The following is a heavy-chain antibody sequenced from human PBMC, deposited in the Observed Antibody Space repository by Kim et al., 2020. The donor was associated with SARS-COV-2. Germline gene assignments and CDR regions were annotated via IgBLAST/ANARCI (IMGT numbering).Heavy chain of an antibody. Sequence: GGSLRLSCAASGFTFSSYAMSWFRQAPGKGLEWVSAISGSGGITYYADSVKGRFTISRDNSNNTLYLQMNSLSAEDTAVYYCAKDWVELGNNSYYYYGMAVWGQGTTVTVS. D-gene: IGHD7-27*01. J-gene: IGHJ6*02. CDR3: AKDWVELGNNSYYYYGMAV. CDR2: ISGSGGIT. CDR1: GFTFSSYA. V-gene: IGHV3-23*01.